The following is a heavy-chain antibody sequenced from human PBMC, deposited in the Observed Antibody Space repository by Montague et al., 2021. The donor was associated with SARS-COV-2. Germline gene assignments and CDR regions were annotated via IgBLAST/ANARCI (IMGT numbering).Heavy chain of an antibody. J-gene: IGHJ6*02. Sequence: SLRLSCAASGFTFSSYEMNWVRQAPGKGLEWVSYISSSGSAIYYADSVKGRFSISRDNAKNSLYLQMNSLRAEDTAVYHCARDVVDYDFWSGYSTVRYYAMDVWGQGTTVTVPS. CDR3: ARDVVDYDFWSGYSTVRYYAMDV. CDR1: GFTFSSYE. V-gene: IGHV3-48*03. CDR2: ISSSGSAI. D-gene: IGHD3-3*01.